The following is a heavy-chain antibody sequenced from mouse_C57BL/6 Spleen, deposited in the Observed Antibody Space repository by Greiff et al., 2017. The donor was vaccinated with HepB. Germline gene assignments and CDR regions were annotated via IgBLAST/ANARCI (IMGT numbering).Heavy chain of an antibody. V-gene: IGHV1-39*01. D-gene: IGHD1-1*01. CDR2: INPNYGTT. CDR1: GYSFTDYN. Sequence: EVQLQESGPELVKPGASVKISCKASGYSFTDYNMNWVKQSNGKSLEWIGVINPNYGTTSYNQKFKGKATLTVDQSSSTAYMQLNSLTSEDSAVYYCVSHYYGSSYWYFDVWGTGTTVTVSS. J-gene: IGHJ1*03. CDR3: VSHYYGSSYWYFDV.